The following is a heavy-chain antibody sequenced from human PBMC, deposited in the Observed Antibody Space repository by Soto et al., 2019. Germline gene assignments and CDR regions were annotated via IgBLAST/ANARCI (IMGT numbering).Heavy chain of an antibody. J-gene: IGHJ6*02. CDR3: ARCFGGCGCSCWHANHYYDMYV. D-gene: IGHD2-21*01. Sequence: PGESLKISCKGSGYSFTSYWIGWVRQMPGKGLEWMGIIYPGDSDTRYSPSFQGQVTISADKSIRTAYLQWSSLKASDTAMYYCARCFGGCGCSCWHANHYYDMYVWGQGTTVTVSS. V-gene: IGHV5-51*01. CDR2: IYPGDSDT. CDR1: GYSFTSYW.